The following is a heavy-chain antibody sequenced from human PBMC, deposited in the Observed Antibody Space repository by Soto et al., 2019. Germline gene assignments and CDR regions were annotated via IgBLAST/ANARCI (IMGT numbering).Heavy chain of an antibody. CDR2: ISSGRTV. J-gene: IGHJ4*02. D-gene: IGHD2-2*01. CDR3: VRYCSTTLCNGVATRTFDY. Sequence: GGSLRLSCTASRFTFSTYDMNWVRQAPGKGLEWVSYISSGRTVYYADSVKGRFTISRDNTRNSLYLQMNSLRDEDTALYYCVRYCSTTLCNGVATRTFDYWGQGTLVTVSS. V-gene: IGHV3-48*03. CDR1: RFTFSTYD.